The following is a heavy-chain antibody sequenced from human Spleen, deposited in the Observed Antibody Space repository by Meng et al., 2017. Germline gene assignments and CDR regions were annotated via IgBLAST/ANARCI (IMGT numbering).Heavy chain of an antibody. CDR1: GFTFIDHH. CDR3: ASGGHYFGS. J-gene: IGHJ4*02. V-gene: IGHV3-11*01. D-gene: IGHD3-16*01. CDR2: ISNSGSSI. Sequence: QGLLVDSGGDLVKPVGSLRLSCAASGFTFIDHHMTWLGQVQGKGLEWLSYISNSGSSIYYSDSVKGRFTISSDNAKNALYLQMNSLRAEDTAVYYCASGGHYFGSWGQGSLVTVSS.